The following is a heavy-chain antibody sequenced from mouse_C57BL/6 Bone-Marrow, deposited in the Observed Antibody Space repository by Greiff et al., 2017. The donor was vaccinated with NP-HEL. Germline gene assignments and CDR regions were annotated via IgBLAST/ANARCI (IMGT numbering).Heavy chain of an antibody. V-gene: IGHV5-4*01. CDR2: ISDGGSYT. Sequence: EVHLVESGGGLVKPGGSLKLSCAASGFTFSSYAMSWVRQTPEKRLEWVATISDGGSYTYYPDNVKGRFTISRDNAKNNLYLQMSQLKSEDTAMYYCARDDYDVRLFAYWGQGTLVTVSA. D-gene: IGHD2-4*01. J-gene: IGHJ3*01. CDR3: ARDDYDVRLFAY. CDR1: GFTFSSYA.